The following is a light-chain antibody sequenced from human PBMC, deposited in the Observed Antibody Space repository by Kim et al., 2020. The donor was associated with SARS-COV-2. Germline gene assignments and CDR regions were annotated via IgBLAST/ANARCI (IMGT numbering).Light chain of an antibody. V-gene: IGLV3-1*01. CDR3: QAWDRSAV. CDR2: QDT. CDR1: KLGDKY. Sequence: SYELTQPPSVSVSPGQTATITCSGDKLGDKYASWYQQKPGQSPVLVIYQDTKRPSRIPERFSGSTSGNTATLTISGTQAMDEADYYCQAWDRSAVFGGGSKLTVL. J-gene: IGLJ2*01.